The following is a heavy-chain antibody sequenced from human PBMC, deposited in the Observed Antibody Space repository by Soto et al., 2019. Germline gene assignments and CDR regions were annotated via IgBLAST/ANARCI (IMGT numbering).Heavy chain of an antibody. CDR1: GFTFSNYA. V-gene: IGHV3-23*01. D-gene: IGHD3-3*01. CDR3: AKGRITIFGVVIGHDAFDI. Sequence: PGGSLRLSCAASGFTFSNYAMSWVRQAPGKGLEWVSLVSGSGGSTYYADSVKGRFTISRDNSKNTLYLQMNSLRAEDTAVYYCAKGRITIFGVVIGHDAFDIWGQGTMVTVSS. J-gene: IGHJ3*02. CDR2: VSGSGGST.